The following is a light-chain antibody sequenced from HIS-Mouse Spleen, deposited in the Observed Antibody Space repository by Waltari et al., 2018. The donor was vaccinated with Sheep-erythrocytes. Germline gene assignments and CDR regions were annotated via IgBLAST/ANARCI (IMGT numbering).Light chain of an antibody. CDR1: SSDVWSYNL. V-gene: IGLV2-23*01. Sequence: QSALTQPASVSGSPGQSITIPCTGTSSDVWSYNLFSWYQQHPGKAPKLMIYEGSKRPSGVSNRFSGSKSGNTASLTISGLQAEDEADYYCCSYAGSSTPWVFGGGTKLTVL. CDR3: CSYAGSSTPWV. CDR2: EGS. J-gene: IGLJ3*02.